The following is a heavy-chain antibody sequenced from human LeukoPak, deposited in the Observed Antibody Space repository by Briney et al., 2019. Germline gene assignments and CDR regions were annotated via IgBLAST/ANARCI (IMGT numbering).Heavy chain of an antibody. Sequence: GGSMRLSCAASGFTFDDYAMHWVRQAPGKGLEWVSLITWDGDSTYYADSVKGRFTISRDNSKNYLYLQMNSLRAEDTALYYCAKGTSSWHEFDSWGQGTLVTVSS. D-gene: IGHD6-13*01. CDR1: GFTFDDYA. V-gene: IGHV3-43D*03. CDR3: AKGTSSWHEFDS. CDR2: ITWDGDST. J-gene: IGHJ4*02.